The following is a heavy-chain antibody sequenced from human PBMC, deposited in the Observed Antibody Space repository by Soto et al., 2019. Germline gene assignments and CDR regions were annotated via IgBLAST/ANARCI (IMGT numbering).Heavy chain of an antibody. V-gene: IGHV1-46*04. J-gene: IGHJ4*02. D-gene: IGHD1-1*01. CDR2: MNPSARSS. CDR3: ARHNYAANGVLDQ. Sequence: SVKVSSKASGYTLTNHYLHWVRQAPGQWVEWVGVMNPSARSSSYAQKLLARLTMDRDTSTTTVYMELSRLTFEDTALYFCARHNYAANGVLDQWAEATLVSVSS. CDR1: GYTLTNHY.